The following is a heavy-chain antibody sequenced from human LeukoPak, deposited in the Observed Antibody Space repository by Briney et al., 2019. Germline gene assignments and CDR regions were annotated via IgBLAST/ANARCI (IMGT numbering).Heavy chain of an antibody. CDR2: IYSGGST. J-gene: IGHJ4*02. Sequence: GGSLRLSCAASGFTVSSNYMSWVRQAPGKGLEWVSVIYSGGSTYYADSVKGRFTISRDNSKNTLYLQMNSLRAEDTAVYYCAKVWGIVVVPAARYFDYWGQGTLVTVSS. CDR1: GFTVSSNY. V-gene: IGHV3-53*01. CDR3: AKVWGIVVVPAARYFDY. D-gene: IGHD2-2*01.